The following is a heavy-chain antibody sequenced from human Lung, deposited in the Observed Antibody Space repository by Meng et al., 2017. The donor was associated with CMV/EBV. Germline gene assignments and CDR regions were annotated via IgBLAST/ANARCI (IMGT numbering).Heavy chain of an antibody. J-gene: IGHJ3*02. D-gene: IGHD2-21*01. CDR2: IRNDETNK. Sequence: GGSLRLSCVGSGFTFSDYGMHWVRQAPGKWLEWVTFIRNDETNKYYADSVKGRFTISRDNSKNTLHLEMNSLRPEDTAVYYCAKDGGGNWWNTFHIRGQGTTVXVSS. CDR1: GFTFSDYG. CDR3: AKDGGGNWWNTFHI. V-gene: IGHV3-30*02.